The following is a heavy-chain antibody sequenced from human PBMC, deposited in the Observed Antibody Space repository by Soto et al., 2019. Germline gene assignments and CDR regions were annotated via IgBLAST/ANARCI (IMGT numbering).Heavy chain of an antibody. CDR2: IKQDGSDK. CDR3: ARDVTMVRGVIPNY. Sequence: PGGSLRLSCVASGFTFSSYWMSWVRQAPGKGLEWVANIKQDGSDKSYVDSVKGRFTISRDNAENSLYLQMDSLRAEDTAVYYCARDVTMVRGVIPNYWGQGTLVTVSS. CDR1: GFTFSSYW. D-gene: IGHD3-10*01. V-gene: IGHV3-7*01. J-gene: IGHJ4*02.